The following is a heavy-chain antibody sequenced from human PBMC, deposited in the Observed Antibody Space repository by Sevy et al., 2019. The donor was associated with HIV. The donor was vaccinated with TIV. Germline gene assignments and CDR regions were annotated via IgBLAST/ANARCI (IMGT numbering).Heavy chain of an antibody. CDR2: IFSGGGT. D-gene: IGHD3-22*01. Sequence: GGSLRLSCAASGFTVSSNYVSWVRQAPGKGLEWVSIIFSGGGTYYADSVQGRFTISRDNSKNMVYLQMNSLGAEDTAVVYCARGATFYSDSSGRVLSVLGAFDIWGRGTMVTVSS. J-gene: IGHJ3*02. V-gene: IGHV3-53*01. CDR3: ARGATFYSDSSGRVLSVLGAFDI. CDR1: GFTVSSNY.